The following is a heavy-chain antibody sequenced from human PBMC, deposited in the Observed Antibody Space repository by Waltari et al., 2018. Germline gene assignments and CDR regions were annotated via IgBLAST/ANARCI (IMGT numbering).Heavy chain of an antibody. CDR2: IKQDGSEK. CDR1: GLRFGNYW. V-gene: IGHV3-7*01. CDR3: TRGGRDSSWYWRD. Sequence: EVQLVESGGGLAQPGGSLRLSCAASGLRFGNYWMTWVRQASGKGPEWVANIKQDGSEKYYMDSVKGRFTISRDNAKNSLYLQMNNLRVEDTAVYYCTRGGRDSSWYWRDWGQGTLVTVSS. J-gene: IGHJ4*02. D-gene: IGHD6-13*01.